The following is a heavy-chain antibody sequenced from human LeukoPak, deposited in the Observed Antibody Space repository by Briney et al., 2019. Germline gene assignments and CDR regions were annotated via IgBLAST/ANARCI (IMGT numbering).Heavy chain of an antibody. Sequence: PGGSLRLSCAASGFTFSSYAMSWVRQAPGKGLEWVSAISGSGGSTYYADSVKGRFTISRDNSKNTLYLQMNSLRAEDTAVYYCAKDWKSVSSSPNWFDPWGQGTLVTVSS. CDR2: ISGSGGST. V-gene: IGHV3-23*01. CDR3: AKDWKSVSSSPNWFDP. CDR1: GFTFSSYA. J-gene: IGHJ5*02. D-gene: IGHD6-13*01.